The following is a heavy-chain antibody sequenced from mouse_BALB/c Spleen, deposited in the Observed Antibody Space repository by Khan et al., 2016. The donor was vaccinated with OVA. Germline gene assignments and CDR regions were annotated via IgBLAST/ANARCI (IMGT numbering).Heavy chain of an antibody. J-gene: IGHJ3*01. CDR3: TRSGYANPFAY. CDR1: GYTFSSYY. V-gene: IGHV1S81*02. D-gene: IGHD2-10*02. Sequence: VQLQQPGAELVKPGASVRLSCKASGYTFSSYYMYWVKQRPGQGLEWIGGINPSNGGTNFNEKFKTKATLTVDKSSNTAYMQLSSLTSEDSAVYYCTRSGYANPFAYWGQGTLVTVSA. CDR2: INPSNGGT.